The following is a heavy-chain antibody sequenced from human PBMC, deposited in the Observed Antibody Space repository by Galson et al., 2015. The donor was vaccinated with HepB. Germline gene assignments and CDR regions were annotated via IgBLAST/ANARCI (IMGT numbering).Heavy chain of an antibody. V-gene: IGHV3-30*03. CDR1: GFTFSNYG. D-gene: IGHD2-2*01. J-gene: IGHJ4*02. Sequence: SLRLSCAGSGFTFSNYGIHWVRQTPGKGLEWVSIISYDGRHKYYADSVKGRFTISRDNSKNTVYLQMNSLRIEDTALYYCARDQCSSDTCYVGGFYFDCWGQGILVTVSS. CDR2: ISYDGRHK. CDR3: ARDQCSSDTCYVGGFYFDC.